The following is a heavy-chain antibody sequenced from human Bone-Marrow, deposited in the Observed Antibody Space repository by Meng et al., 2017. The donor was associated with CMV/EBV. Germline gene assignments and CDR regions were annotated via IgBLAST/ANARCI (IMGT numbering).Heavy chain of an antibody. CDR2: ISGSGGST. D-gene: IGHD5-18*01. V-gene: IGHV3-23*01. J-gene: IGHJ5*01. Sequence: GGSLRLSCAASGFTFSSYAMHWVRQAPGKGLEWVSAISGSGGSTYYADSVKGRFTISRDNSKNTLYLQMNSLRAEDTAVYYCAKHPVYSYGYLEYNWFDSWGQGTLVTVSS. CDR3: AKHPVYSYGYLEYNWFDS. CDR1: GFTFSSYA.